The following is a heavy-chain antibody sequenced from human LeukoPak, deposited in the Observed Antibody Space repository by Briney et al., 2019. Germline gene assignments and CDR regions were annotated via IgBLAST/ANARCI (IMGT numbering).Heavy chain of an antibody. D-gene: IGHD5-24*01. CDR1: GYSITSGYY. J-gene: IGHJ4*02. V-gene: IGHV4-38-2*02. CDR3: ARHRSKWLQSSFDY. CDR2: IFYSGNT. Sequence: SETLSLTCTVSGYSITSGYYWGWIRQPPGMGLEWIGSIFYSGNTYDNPSLKSRVTISVDTSKNQFSLKLNSVTAADTAVYYCARHRSKWLQSSFDYWGQGTLVTVSS.